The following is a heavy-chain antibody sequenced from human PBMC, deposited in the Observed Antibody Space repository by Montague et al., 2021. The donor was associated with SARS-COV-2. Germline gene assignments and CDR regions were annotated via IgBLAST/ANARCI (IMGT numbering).Heavy chain of an antibody. CDR3: ARDDYVWGSYRYKEYNWFDP. D-gene: IGHD3-16*02. J-gene: IGHJ5*02. CDR1: GFTFSRYS. Sequence: SLRLSCAASGFTFSRYSMNWVRQAPGKGLEWVSSISSSSSYIYYADSVKGRFTISRDNAKNSLYLQMNSLRAEDTAVYYCARDDYVWGSYRYKEYNWFDPWGQGTLVTVSS. V-gene: IGHV3-21*01. CDR2: ISSSSSYI.